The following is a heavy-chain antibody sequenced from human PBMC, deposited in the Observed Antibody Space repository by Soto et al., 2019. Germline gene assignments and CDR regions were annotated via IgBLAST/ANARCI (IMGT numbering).Heavy chain of an antibody. Sequence: QITLKESGPPLVKPTQTLTLTCTFSGFSLSTSGVGVGWIRQPPGKALEWLALIYWDDDKRYSPSLKSRLTITKDTSTNQVVLTMTNMDPVDTATYYCAYLYSSSWFDYWGQGTLVTVSS. V-gene: IGHV2-5*02. CDR2: IYWDDDK. CDR3: AYLYSSSWFDY. CDR1: GFSLSTSGVG. J-gene: IGHJ4*02. D-gene: IGHD6-13*01.